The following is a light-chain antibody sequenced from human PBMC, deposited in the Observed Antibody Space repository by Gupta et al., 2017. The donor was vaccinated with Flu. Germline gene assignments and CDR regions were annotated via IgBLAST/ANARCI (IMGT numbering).Light chain of an antibody. Sequence: QSVLTQPPSASGTPGQRVPISCSGSSSNIASNTVNWYQQVPGTAPKLLIYSDNRRPSGVPDRFSGSQSGTSASLGISGLQSEDEADYYCAAWDDSLNVWVFGGGTKLTVL. CDR2: SDN. V-gene: IGLV1-44*01. J-gene: IGLJ3*02. CDR1: SSNIASNT. CDR3: AAWDDSLNVWV.